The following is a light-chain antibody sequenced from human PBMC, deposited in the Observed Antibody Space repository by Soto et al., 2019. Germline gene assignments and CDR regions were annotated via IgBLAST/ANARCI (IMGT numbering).Light chain of an antibody. CDR2: DAS. Sequence: EIVMTQSPGTLSVSPVERATLSCSASQSVSSNLAWYQQKPGQAPRLLISDASTRATGIPARFSGSGSGTEFTLTVSSLQSEDFAVYYCQKYIKWPITCGKGKRREIK. CDR3: QKYIKWPIT. J-gene: IGKJ5*01. V-gene: IGKV3-15*01. CDR1: QSVSSN.